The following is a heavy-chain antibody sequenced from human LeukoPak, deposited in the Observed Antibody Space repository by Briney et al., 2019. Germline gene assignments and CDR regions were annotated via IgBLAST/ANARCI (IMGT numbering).Heavy chain of an antibody. J-gene: IGHJ4*02. CDR2: IYYSGST. CDR3: AREIQSPMVDYFDY. D-gene: IGHD5-18*01. Sequence: SETLSLTCTVSGGSISSHYWSWIRQPPGKGLEWIGYIYYSGSTNYNPSLKSRVTISVDTSKNQFSLKLSSVTAADTAVYYCAREIQSPMVDYFDYWGQGTLVTLSS. CDR1: GGSISSHY. V-gene: IGHV4-59*11.